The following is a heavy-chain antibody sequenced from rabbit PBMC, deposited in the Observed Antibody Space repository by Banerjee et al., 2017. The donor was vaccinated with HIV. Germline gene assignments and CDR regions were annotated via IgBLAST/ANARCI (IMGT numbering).Heavy chain of an antibody. J-gene: IGHJ4*01. Sequence: QSLEESGGDLVKPGASLTLTCTASGFSFSSSDWICWVRQAPGKGPEWIGCIFADSSGSAYYASWAKGRFTISKPSSTTVTLQMTSLTAADTATYFCARSVVAGVSLWGPGTLVTVS. D-gene: IGHD4-1*01. CDR3: ARSVVAGVSL. CDR2: IFADSSGSA. V-gene: IGHV1S40*01. CDR1: GFSFSSSDW.